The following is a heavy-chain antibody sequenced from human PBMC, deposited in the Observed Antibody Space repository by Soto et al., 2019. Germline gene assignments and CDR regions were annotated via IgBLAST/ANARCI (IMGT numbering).Heavy chain of an antibody. CDR3: ARGDYDFWSGYYYYYYYYMDV. CDR2: MNPNSGNT. Sequence: QVQLVQSGAEVKKPGASVKVSCKASGYTFTSYDINWVRQATGQGLEWMGWMNPNSGNTGYAQKFQGRVTMTSNTSISTAYMELSSLRSEATAVYYCARGDYDFWSGYYYYYYYYMDVWGKGTTVTVSS. D-gene: IGHD3-3*01. CDR1: GYTFTSYD. J-gene: IGHJ6*03. V-gene: IGHV1-8*01.